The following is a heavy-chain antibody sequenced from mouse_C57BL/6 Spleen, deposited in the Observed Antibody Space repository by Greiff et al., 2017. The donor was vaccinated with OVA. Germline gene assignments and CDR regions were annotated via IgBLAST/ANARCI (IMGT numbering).Heavy chain of an antibody. CDR1: GFTFSSYG. J-gene: IGHJ2*01. V-gene: IGHV5-6*01. D-gene: IGHD2-4*01. CDR2: ISSGGSYT. Sequence: EVHLVESGGDLVKPGGSLKLSCAASGFTFSSYGMSWVRQTPDKRLEWVATISSGGSYTYYPDSVKGRFTISRDNAKNTRYLQMSSLKSEDTAMYYCARHPMITTTGYYFDYWGQGTTLTVSS. CDR3: ARHPMITTTGYYFDY.